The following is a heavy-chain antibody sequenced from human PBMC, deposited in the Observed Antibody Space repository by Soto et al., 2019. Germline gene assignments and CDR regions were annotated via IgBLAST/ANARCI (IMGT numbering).Heavy chain of an antibody. V-gene: IGHV1-69*08. CDR1: GGTFSTYT. Sequence: QVQLVQSGAEVKKPGSSVKVSCKASGGTFSTYTITWVRQAPGQGLDWMGRIIPIIGIINYAQKFQGRVTISADKFTGTAYMELTRLRSDDTAVYYCAGDPDSHYNDSHASSYPWGQGTLVTVSS. CDR3: AGDPDSHYNDSHASSYP. D-gene: IGHD3-22*01. J-gene: IGHJ5*02. CDR2: IIPIIGII.